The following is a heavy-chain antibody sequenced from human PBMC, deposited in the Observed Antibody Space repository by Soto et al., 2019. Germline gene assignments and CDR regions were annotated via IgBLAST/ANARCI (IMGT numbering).Heavy chain of an antibody. V-gene: IGHV3-53*04. CDR1: GFTVSSNY. Sequence: PGGSLRLSCAASGFTVSSNYMSWVRQAPGKGLEWVSVIYSGGSTYYADSVKGRFTISRHNSKNTLYLQMNSLRAEDTAVYYCARRSSGGDFWSGYSNSESVDVWGKGTTVTVSS. CDR2: IYSGGST. J-gene: IGHJ6*04. D-gene: IGHD3-3*01. CDR3: ARRSSGGDFWSGYSNSESVDV.